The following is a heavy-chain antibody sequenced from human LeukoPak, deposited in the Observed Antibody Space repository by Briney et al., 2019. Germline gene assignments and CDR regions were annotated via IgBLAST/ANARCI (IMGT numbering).Heavy chain of an antibody. Sequence: SETLSLTCTVSGGSISSSSDYWGWIRHPPGKGLEWIGSIYYSGSTYYNPSLKSRVTISVDTSKNQFSLKLSSVTAADTAVYSCARHSFSSGWKSFDYWGQGTLVTVSS. CDR3: ARHSFSSGWKSFDY. J-gene: IGHJ4*02. CDR2: IYYSGST. V-gene: IGHV4-39*01. D-gene: IGHD6-19*01. CDR1: GGSISSSSDY.